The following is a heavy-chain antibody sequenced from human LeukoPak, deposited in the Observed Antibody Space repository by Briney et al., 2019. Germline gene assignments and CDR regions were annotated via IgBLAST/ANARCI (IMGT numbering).Heavy chain of an antibody. D-gene: IGHD4-23*01. V-gene: IGHV1-2*06. CDR1: GYTFTSYY. CDR2: INPNSGGT. CDR3: ARDLDYGGGFDY. J-gene: IGHJ4*02. Sequence: ASVKVSCKASGYTFTSYYMHWVRQAPGQGLEWMGRINPNSGGTNYAQKFQGRVTMTRDTSISTAYMELSRLRSDDTAVYYCARDLDYGGGFDYWGQGTLVTVSS.